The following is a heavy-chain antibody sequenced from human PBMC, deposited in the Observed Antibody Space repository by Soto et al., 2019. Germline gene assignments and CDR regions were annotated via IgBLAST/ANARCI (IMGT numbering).Heavy chain of an antibody. J-gene: IGHJ2*01. Sequence: SVKVSCKASGGTFSSYTISWVRQAPGQGLEWMGRIIPILGIANYAQKFQGRVTITADKSTSTAYMELSSLRSEDTAVYYCARDLRYCSGGSCYSDYWYFDLWGRGTLVTVSS. V-gene: IGHV1-69*04. CDR1: GGTFSSYT. CDR2: IIPILGIA. CDR3: ARDLRYCSGGSCYSDYWYFDL. D-gene: IGHD2-15*01.